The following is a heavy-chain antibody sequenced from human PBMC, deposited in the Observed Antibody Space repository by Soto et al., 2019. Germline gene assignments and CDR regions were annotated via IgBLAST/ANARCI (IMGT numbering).Heavy chain of an antibody. V-gene: IGHV4-4*07. CDR2: IYSGGRN. D-gene: IGHD6-13*01. CDR3: ARCSSRWDY. J-gene: IGHJ4*02. Sequence: SETLSLTCTVSGGSISSFYWSWIRQPAGKGLEWIGRIYSGGRNNYNPSLKSRVTMSLDTSNIQFSLSLTSVPAPHPAMYYSARCSSRWDYWGQGTLVTVSS. CDR1: GGSISSFY.